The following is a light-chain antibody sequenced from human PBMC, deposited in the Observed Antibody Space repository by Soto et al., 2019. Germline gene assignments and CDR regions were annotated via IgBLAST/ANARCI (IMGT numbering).Light chain of an antibody. Sequence: QSALTQPPSVSGSPGQSVAISCTGTSSDVGSYNRVSWYQQPPGAAPKLMIYEVSNRPSGVPDRFSGSKSGNTASLTISGLQAEDEADYHCNSYTGSSTYVFGTGTKVTVL. V-gene: IGLV2-18*02. CDR3: NSYTGSSTYV. CDR1: SSDVGSYNR. CDR2: EVS. J-gene: IGLJ1*01.